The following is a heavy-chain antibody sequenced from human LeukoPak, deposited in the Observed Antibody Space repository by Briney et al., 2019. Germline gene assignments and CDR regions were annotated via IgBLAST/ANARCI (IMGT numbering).Heavy chain of an antibody. D-gene: IGHD1-26*01. V-gene: IGHV3-23*01. CDR1: GFMFSSNW. Sequence: GGSLRLSCAASGFMFSSNWMSWARQAPGKGLEWVSTIIDSGNSIYYADSAEGRFTISRDNSKNTLYLQMNSLRAGDTAVYYCAKDPIFSGSYGVFDYWGLGTLVTASS. CDR2: IIDSGNSI. J-gene: IGHJ4*02. CDR3: AKDPIFSGSYGVFDY.